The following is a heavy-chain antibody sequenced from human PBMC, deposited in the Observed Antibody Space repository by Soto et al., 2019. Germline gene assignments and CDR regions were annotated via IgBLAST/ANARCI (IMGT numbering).Heavy chain of an antibody. CDR3: ARQRGDFWSGYYRLDAFDI. Sequence: RSLTCTVSGGSISSSSYYWGWIRQPPGKGLEWIGSIYYSGSTYYNPSLKSRVTISVDTSKNQFSLKLSSVTAADTAVYYCARQRGDFWSGYYRLDAFDIWGQGTMVTVSS. D-gene: IGHD3-3*01. CDR2: IYYSGST. CDR1: GGSISSSSYY. J-gene: IGHJ3*02. V-gene: IGHV4-39*01.